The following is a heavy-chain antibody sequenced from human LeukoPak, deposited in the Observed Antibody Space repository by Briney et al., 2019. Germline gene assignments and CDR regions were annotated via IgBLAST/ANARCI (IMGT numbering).Heavy chain of an antibody. V-gene: IGHV4-39*07. Sequence: PSETLSLACTVSGGSISSSSYYWGWVRQPPGKGLEWIGSIYYSGSTDYNPSLKSRVTISVDTSKNQFYLKLSSVTAADTAVYYCARGMVDCSGGSCYSPLDYWGQGTLVTVSS. CDR2: IYYSGST. J-gene: IGHJ4*02. CDR3: ARGMVDCSGGSCYSPLDY. CDR1: GGSISSSSYY. D-gene: IGHD2-15*01.